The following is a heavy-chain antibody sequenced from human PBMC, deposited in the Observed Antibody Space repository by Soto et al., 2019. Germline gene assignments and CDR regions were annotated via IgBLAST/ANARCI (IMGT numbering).Heavy chain of an antibody. D-gene: IGHD6-19*01. CDR1: GFTFSSSG. J-gene: IGHJ4*02. Sequence: QVQLVESGGGVVQPERSLRLSCAASGFTFSSSGMHWVRQAPGKGLEWVAVTSFDGSSGYYADSVRGRFTISRDNSNNTLYLQMNSLRAEDTAVYYCAKSPPAVAGYFDYWGQGTLVTVSS. CDR3: AKSPPAVAGYFDY. CDR2: TSFDGSSG. V-gene: IGHV3-30*18.